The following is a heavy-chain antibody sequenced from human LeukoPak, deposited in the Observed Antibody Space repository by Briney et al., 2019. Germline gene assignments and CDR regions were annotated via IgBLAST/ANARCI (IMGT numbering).Heavy chain of an antibody. J-gene: IGHJ4*02. CDR1: GFTFSSYG. Sequence: GRSLRLSCAASGFTFSSYGMHWVRQAPGKGLEWVALIWYDGSNKYYTDSVKGRLTISRDNSKNTLYLQMNSLRAEDTAIYYCAREGSRGNSQFDYWGQGTLVTVSS. D-gene: IGHD2/OR15-2a*01. CDR3: AREGSRGNSQFDY. CDR2: IWYDGSNK. V-gene: IGHV3-33*01.